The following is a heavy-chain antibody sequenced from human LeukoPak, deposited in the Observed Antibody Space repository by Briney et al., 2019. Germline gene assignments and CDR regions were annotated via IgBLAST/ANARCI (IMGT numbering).Heavy chain of an antibody. J-gene: IGHJ4*02. CDR3: ANSVGVVVTAGPTY. CDR1: GFTFSSYG. Sequence: GGSLRLSCAASGFTFSSYGMHWVRQAPGKGLEWVAVISYDGSNKYYADSVKGRFTISRDNSKNTLYLQMNSLRAEDTAVYYCANSVGVVVTAGPTYWGQGTLVTVS. V-gene: IGHV3-30*18. CDR2: ISYDGSNK. D-gene: IGHD2-21*02.